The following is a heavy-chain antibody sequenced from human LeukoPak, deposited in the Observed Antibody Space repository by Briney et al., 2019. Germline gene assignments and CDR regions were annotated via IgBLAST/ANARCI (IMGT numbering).Heavy chain of an antibody. J-gene: IGHJ3*02. V-gene: IGHV3-74*01. CDR2: IMSDGRST. CDR3: AKDFRSSSWYRRDALDI. D-gene: IGHD6-13*01. CDR1: GFTFTTYG. Sequence: GGSLRLSCAASGFTFTTYGMHWVRQAPGKGLVWVSRIMSDGRSTYADSVKGRFTISRDNSKNTLYLQMNSLRAEDTAVYYCAKDFRSSSWYRRDALDIWGQGTMVTVSS.